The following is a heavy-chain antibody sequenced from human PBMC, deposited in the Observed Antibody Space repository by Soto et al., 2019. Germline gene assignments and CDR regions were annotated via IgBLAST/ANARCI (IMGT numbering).Heavy chain of an antibody. CDR2: ISSTAGKTS. CDR1: GFTFNTYP. CDR3: AKGVLSFHYGMEV. Sequence: EVKLLQSGGGVVPPGGSLRLSCATSGFTFNTYPMTWVRQAPGKGLEWVSSISSTAGKTSSYADSVKGRFAIPRDFSDNTVYLQMDNLRVDDTAVYFCAKGVLSFHYGMEVWGQGTTVTVSS. J-gene: IGHJ6*02. D-gene: IGHD3-10*01. V-gene: IGHV3-23*01.